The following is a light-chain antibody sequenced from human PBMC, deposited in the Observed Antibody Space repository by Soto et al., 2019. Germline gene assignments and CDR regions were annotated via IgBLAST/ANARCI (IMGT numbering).Light chain of an antibody. J-gene: IGKJ3*01. V-gene: IGKV3-11*01. CDR2: DAS. CDR3: QQRSNWPT. CDR1: QSLSSY. Sequence: EIVLTQSPATLSLSPGERATLSCRASQSLSSYLAWYQQKPGQAPRLLIYDASNRATGIPARFSGSGSGTDFPLTISSLEPEDFAVYYCQQRSNWPTFGPGTKVDIK.